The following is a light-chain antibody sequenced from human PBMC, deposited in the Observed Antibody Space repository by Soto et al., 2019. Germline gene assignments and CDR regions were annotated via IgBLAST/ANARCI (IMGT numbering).Light chain of an antibody. CDR3: QQYNSYWT. CDR2: DAS. CDR1: QDIGTY. V-gene: IGKV1-8*01. J-gene: IGKJ1*01. Sequence: AIRMTQSPSSFSASTGDRVSITCRATQDIGTYLAWYQQIPGKAPKLLIYDASSLESGVPSRFSGSGSGTEFTLTISSLQPDDFATYYCQQYNSYWTFGQGTKVDIK.